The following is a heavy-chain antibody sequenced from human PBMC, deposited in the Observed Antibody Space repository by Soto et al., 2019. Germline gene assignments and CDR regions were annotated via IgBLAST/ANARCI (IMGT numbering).Heavy chain of an antibody. CDR3: ARVGSSIAVADY. J-gene: IGHJ4*02. CDR1: GGSISSGDYY. V-gene: IGHV4-30-4*01. D-gene: IGHD6-19*01. CDR2: IYYSGST. Sequence: SETLSLTCTFSGGSISSGDYYWSWIRQPPGKGLEWIGYIYYSGSTYYNPSLKSRVTISLDTSKNQFSLKLSSVTAADTAVYYCARVGSSIAVADYWGQGTLVTVSS.